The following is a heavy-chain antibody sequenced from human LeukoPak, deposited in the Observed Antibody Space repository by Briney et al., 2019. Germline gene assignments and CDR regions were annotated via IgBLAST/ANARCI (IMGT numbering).Heavy chain of an antibody. V-gene: IGHV3-33*01. J-gene: IGHJ4*02. D-gene: IGHD3-9*01. Sequence: GGSLRLSCAASGFTFSCYGMHWVRQAPGKGLEWVAVIWYDGSNKYYADSVKGRFTISRDNSKNTLYLQMNSLRAEDTAVYYCARDVLNYDILTGYLYWGQGTLVTVSS. CDR3: ARDVLNYDILTGYLY. CDR1: GFTFSCYG. CDR2: IWYDGSNK.